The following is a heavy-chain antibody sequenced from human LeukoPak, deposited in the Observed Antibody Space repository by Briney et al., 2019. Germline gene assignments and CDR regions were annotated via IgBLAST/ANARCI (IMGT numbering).Heavy chain of an antibody. Sequence: SETLSLTCTVSGGSISSGSYYWSWIRQPAGKGLEWIGRIYTSGSTNYNPSLKSRVTISVDTSKNQFSLKLSSVTAADTAVYYCARGGFYRGHDAFDIWGHGTMVTVSS. D-gene: IGHD1-26*01. J-gene: IGHJ3*02. CDR2: IYTSGST. CDR1: GGSISSGSYY. V-gene: IGHV4-61*02. CDR3: ARGGFYRGHDAFDI.